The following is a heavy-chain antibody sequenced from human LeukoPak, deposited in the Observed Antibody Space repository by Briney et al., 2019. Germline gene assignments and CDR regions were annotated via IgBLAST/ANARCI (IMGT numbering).Heavy chain of an antibody. CDR2: ISGSGGST. D-gene: IGHD6-13*01. J-gene: IGHJ4*02. CDR3: AKDQSYSRSFFDY. Sequence: PGGSLRLSCAASGFTFSNYNFYWVRQAPGKGLEWVSAISGSGGSTYYADSVKSRFTISRDNSKNTLYLQMNSLRAEDTAVYYCAKDQSYSRSFFDYWGQGTLVTVSS. CDR1: GFTFSNYN. V-gene: IGHV3-23*01.